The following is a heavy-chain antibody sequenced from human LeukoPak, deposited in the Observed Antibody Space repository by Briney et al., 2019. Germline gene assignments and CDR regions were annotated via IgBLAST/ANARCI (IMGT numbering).Heavy chain of an antibody. V-gene: IGHV4-59*08. Sequence: SETLSLTCTVSGDSINTYYWSWIRQPPGKGLEWIGSIYHSGSTYYNPSLKSRVTISVDTSKNQFSLKLSSVTAADTAVYYCARHPYAYYYYMDVWGKGTTVTVSS. CDR3: ARHPYAYYYYMDV. CDR2: IYHSGST. J-gene: IGHJ6*03. CDR1: GDSINTYY. D-gene: IGHD2-8*01.